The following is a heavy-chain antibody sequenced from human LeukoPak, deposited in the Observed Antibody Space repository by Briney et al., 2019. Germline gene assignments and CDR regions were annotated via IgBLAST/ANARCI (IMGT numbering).Heavy chain of an antibody. V-gene: IGHV4-59*01. CDR1: GGSISSYY. CDR2: IYYSGST. Sequence: SETLSLTCTVSGGSISSYYWSWIRQPPGKGLEWIGYIYYSGSTDYNPSLKNRVTISADTSKNQFSLRLSSVTAADTAVYYCARVYCGGDCYHVIWFDPWGQGTLVTVSS. D-gene: IGHD2-21*02. J-gene: IGHJ5*02. CDR3: ARVYCGGDCYHVIWFDP.